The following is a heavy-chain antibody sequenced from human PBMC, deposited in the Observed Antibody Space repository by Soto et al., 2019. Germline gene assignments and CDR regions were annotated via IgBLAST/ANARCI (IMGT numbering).Heavy chain of an antibody. D-gene: IGHD2-21*02. V-gene: IGHV1-46*04. CDR3: ARGGPVVVVTAAFDY. CDR2: INPSGGHT. CDR1: GNTFTNYY. J-gene: IGHJ4*02. Sequence: QVQLMQSGAEVKKPGASVKVSCKASGNTFTNYYIHWVRQAPGQGLEWMGTINPSGGHTTYAQKLLGRVTLTRDTSTSTLYMELTSLRSEYTAVYYWARGGPVVVVTAAFDYCGQGTLVTVSS.